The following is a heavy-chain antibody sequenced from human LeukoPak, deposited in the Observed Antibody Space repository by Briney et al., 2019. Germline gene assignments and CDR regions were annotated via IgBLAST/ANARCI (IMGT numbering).Heavy chain of an antibody. J-gene: IGHJ6*02. CDR2: IYYSGST. V-gene: IGHV4-59*01. D-gene: IGHD6-19*01. CDR3: ARAWGGQWLGYYYYYYGMDV. Sequence: SETLSLTCTVSGGSISSYYWSWIRQPPGKGLERIGYIYYSGSTNYNPSLKSRVTISVDTSKNQFSLKLSSVTAADTAVYYCARAWGGQWLGYYYYYYGMDVGGQGTTVTVSS. CDR1: GGSISSYY.